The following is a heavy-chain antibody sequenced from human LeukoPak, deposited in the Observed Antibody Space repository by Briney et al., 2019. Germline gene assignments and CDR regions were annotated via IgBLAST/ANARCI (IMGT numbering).Heavy chain of an antibody. J-gene: IGHJ4*02. CDR1: GFTFSSCA. Sequence: PGGSLRLSCAASGFTFSSCAIHWVRQAPGKGLEWVAVISYDGSNKYYADSVKGRFTISRDNSKTTLYLQVNSLRAEDTAVYYCAKRGDNLAWEFDYWGQGTLVTVSS. V-gene: IGHV3-30-3*02. CDR3: AKRGDNLAWEFDY. D-gene: IGHD1-26*01. CDR2: ISYDGSNK.